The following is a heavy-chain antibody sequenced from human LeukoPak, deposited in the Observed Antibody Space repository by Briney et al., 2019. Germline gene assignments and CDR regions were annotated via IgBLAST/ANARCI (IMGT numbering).Heavy chain of an antibody. CDR2: ISGSGTST. Sequence: HTGGSLRLSCAASGFTFSNYDMSWVRQAPGKGMEWVSGISGSGTSTYYADSVKGRFTISRDNSKNTLYLQMNSLRAEDTAVYYCASRNYYDSSGYDYYYFDYWGQGILVTVSS. CDR1: GFTFSNYD. CDR3: ASRNYYDSSGYDYYYFDY. V-gene: IGHV3-23*01. J-gene: IGHJ4*02. D-gene: IGHD3-22*01.